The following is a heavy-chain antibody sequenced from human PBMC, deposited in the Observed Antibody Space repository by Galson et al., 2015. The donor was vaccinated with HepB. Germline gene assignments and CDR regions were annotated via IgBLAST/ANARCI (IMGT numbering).Heavy chain of an antibody. CDR1: GYTFTSYA. Sequence: SVKVSCKASGYTFTSYAMNWVRQAPGQGLEWMGWINTSTGNPTYAQGFTGRFVFSLDTSVSTAYLQISSLKAEDTAVYYCASLIRVATKQNHYYYYYGMDVWGQGTTVTVSS. CDR3: ASLIRVATKQNHYYYYYGMDV. D-gene: IGHD5-12*01. CDR2: INTSTGNP. J-gene: IGHJ6*02. V-gene: IGHV7-4-1*02.